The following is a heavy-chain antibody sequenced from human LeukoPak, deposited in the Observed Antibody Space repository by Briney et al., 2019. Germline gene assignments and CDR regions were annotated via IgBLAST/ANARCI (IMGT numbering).Heavy chain of an antibody. CDR2: INPNSGGT. CDR1: GYTFTGYY. J-gene: IGHJ4*02. D-gene: IGHD3-9*01. V-gene: IGHV1-2*02. CDR3: ARDWRLRYFDWLWSVYFDY. Sequence: GASVKVSCKASGYTFTGYYMHWVRQAPGQGLEWMGWINPNSGGTNYAQKFQGRVTMTRDTSISTAYMELSRLRSDDTAVYYCARDWRLRYFDWLWSVYFDYWGQGTLVTVSS.